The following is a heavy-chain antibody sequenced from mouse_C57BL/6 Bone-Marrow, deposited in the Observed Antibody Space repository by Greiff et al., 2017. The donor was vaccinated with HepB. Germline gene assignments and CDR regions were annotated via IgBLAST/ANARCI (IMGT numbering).Heavy chain of an antibody. Sequence: EVKLMESGGGLVKPGGSLKLSCAASGFTFSDYGMHWVRQAPEKGLEWVAYISSGSSTIYYADTVKGRFTISRDNAKNTLFLQMTSLRSEDTAMYYCARPIYYYGSSSYAMDYWGQGTSVTVSS. CDR3: ARPIYYYGSSSYAMDY. CDR2: ISSGSSTI. J-gene: IGHJ4*01. D-gene: IGHD1-1*01. V-gene: IGHV5-17*01. CDR1: GFTFSDYG.